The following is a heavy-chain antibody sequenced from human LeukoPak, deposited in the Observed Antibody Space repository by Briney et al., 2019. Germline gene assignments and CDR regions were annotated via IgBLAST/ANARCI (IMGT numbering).Heavy chain of an antibody. CDR1: GGSISSYY. V-gene: IGHV4-59*01. CDR2: IYYSGST. D-gene: IGHD5-12*01. J-gene: IGHJ4*02. Sequence: SETLSLTCTVSGGSISSYYWSWIRQPPGKGLEWIGYIYYSGSTNYNPSLKSRVTISVDTSKNQFSLKLSSVTAADTAVYYCARVHSGYDFGNRKYYYFDYWGQGTLVTVSS. CDR3: ARVHSGYDFGNRKYYYFDY.